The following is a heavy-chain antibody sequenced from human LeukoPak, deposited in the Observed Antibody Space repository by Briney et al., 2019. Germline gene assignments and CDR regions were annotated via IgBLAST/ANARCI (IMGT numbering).Heavy chain of an antibody. CDR3: AREGYYGSVPGGWFDP. CDR2: ISGSGGST. CDR1: GFTFSSYA. D-gene: IGHD3-10*01. V-gene: IGHV3-23*01. Sequence: PGGSLRLSCAASGFTFSSYAMSWVRQAPGKGLEWVSAISGSGGSTYYADSVKGRFTISRDNSKNTLYLQMNSLRAEDTAVYYCAREGYYGSVPGGWFDPWGQGTLVTVSS. J-gene: IGHJ5*02.